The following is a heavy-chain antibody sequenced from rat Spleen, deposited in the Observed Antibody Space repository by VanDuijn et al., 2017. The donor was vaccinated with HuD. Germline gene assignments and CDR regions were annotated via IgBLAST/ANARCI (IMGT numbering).Heavy chain of an antibody. J-gene: IGHJ2*01. Sequence: QVQLKESGPGLVQPSQTLSLTCTVSGFSLTSYTVNWVRQPPGKGLEWIAAISSGGSTYFNSALKSRLSISRDTSKSQVFLKMNSLQTEDTAMYFCARGGWFWGQGVVVTVSS. CDR3: ARGGWF. CDR1: GFSLTSYT. D-gene: IGHD1-12*03. V-gene: IGHV2-6*01. CDR2: ISSGGST.